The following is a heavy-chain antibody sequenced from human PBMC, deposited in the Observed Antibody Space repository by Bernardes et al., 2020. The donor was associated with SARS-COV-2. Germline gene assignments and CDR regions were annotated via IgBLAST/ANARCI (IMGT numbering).Heavy chain of an antibody. CDR2: ISGYNGHT. V-gene: IGHV1-18*01. CDR3: AREGILVGAPMDLFDY. CDR1: GYTFTSYA. Sequence: ASVKVSCKTFGYTFTSYAISWVRQAPGQGLEWMGWISGYNGHTKYAQKFHGRVTLTTDTSTSTVYMEMRGLRFDDTAVYYCAREGILVGAPMDLFDYWGQGSLVTVSS. D-gene: IGHD5-18*01. J-gene: IGHJ4*02.